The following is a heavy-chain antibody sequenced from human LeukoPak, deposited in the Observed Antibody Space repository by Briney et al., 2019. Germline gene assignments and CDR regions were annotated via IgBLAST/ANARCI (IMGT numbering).Heavy chain of an antibody. V-gene: IGHV3-23*01. Sequence: GGSLRLSRAASGFTFSSYAMSWVRQAPGKGLEGVSAISYSGGSTYYADAVRGRFTISRDNSKNTLYLQMNSLRAGDTAKYYCAKGSGRQFDYWGQGTLVTVSS. CDR2: ISYSGGST. D-gene: IGHD3-10*01. CDR3: AKGSGRQFDY. J-gene: IGHJ4*02. CDR1: GFTFSSYA.